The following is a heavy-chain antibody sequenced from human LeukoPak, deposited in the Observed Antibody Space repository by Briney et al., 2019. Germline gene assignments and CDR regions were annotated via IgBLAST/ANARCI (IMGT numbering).Heavy chain of an antibody. J-gene: IGHJ6*03. CDR2: IYASGST. CDR1: GGSISNYY. V-gene: IGHV4-4*09. D-gene: IGHD7-27*01. CDR3: ASSAMWGYSYVDV. Sequence: SETLSLTCTVSGGSISNYYWSWIRQPPGKGLEWSGYIYASGSTNYNPSLKSRVTRSVDTSKNHFALKLSYVTAADTAMYYCASSAMWGYSYVDVWGKGTTVTVSS.